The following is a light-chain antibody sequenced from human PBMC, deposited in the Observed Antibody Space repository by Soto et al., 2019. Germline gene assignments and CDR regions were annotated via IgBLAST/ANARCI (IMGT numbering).Light chain of an antibody. Sequence: QSALTQPASVSGSPGQSITISCTGTSSDVGGYNYVSWYQQHPGKAPKLMIYEVSNRPSGVSNRFSGSKSGNRASLTISGLQAEDEADYYCSSYTSSSTLHWVFGGGTKLTVL. CDR3: SSYTSSSTLHWV. CDR2: EVS. V-gene: IGLV2-14*01. CDR1: SSDVGGYNY. J-gene: IGLJ3*02.